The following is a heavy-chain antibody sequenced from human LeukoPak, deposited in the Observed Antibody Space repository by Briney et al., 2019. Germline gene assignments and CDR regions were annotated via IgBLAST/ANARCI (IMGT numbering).Heavy chain of an antibody. J-gene: IGHJ4*02. CDR2: INHSGST. CDR3: ASSCSSTSCYTRGFAY. CDR1: GGSFSVYY. Sequence: SETLSLTCDVYGGSFSVYYWSWIRQPPGKGLEWIGEINHSGSTNYNPSLQSRITISVDTSKNQFSLKLSSVTSADTAVYYCASSCSSTSCYTRGFAYWGEGTLVTVSS. V-gene: IGHV4-34*01. D-gene: IGHD2-2*02.